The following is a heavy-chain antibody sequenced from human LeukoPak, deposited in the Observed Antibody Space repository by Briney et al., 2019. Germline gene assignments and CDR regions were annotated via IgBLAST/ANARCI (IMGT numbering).Heavy chain of an antibody. CDR3: ARDLRKSGHSYGTGY. J-gene: IGHJ4*02. CDR2: ISAYNGNT. CDR1: GYTFTSYG. D-gene: IGHD5-18*01. Sequence: ASVKVSCKASGYTFTSYGISWVRQAPGQGLEWMGWISAYNGNTNYAQKLQGRVTMTTDTSTSTAYMELRSLRSDDTAVYYCARDLRKSGHSYGTGYWGQGTLVTVSS. V-gene: IGHV1-18*01.